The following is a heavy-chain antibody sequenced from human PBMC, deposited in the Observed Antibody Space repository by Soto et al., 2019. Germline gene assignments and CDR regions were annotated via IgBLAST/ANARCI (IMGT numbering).Heavy chain of an antibody. CDR1: GCSISSYY. Sequence: SETLSLTCTFSGCSISSYYWSWIRQPPGKGLEWIGYIYYSGSTNYNPSLKSRVTISVDTSKNQFSLKLSSVTAADTAVYYCARTYYYDSGGYYLGAFDIWGQGTMVTVSS. CDR3: ARTYYYDSGGYYLGAFDI. V-gene: IGHV4-59*01. CDR2: IYYSGST. J-gene: IGHJ3*02. D-gene: IGHD3-22*01.